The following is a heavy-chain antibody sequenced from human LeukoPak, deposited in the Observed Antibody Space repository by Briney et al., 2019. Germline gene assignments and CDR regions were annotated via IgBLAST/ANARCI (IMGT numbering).Heavy chain of an antibody. Sequence: PSETLSLTCTVSGGSISSSSYYWGWLRQPPGQGLEWIGSVYYSGSTYHNPSLKSRVTISVDTSKNQFSLKLSSVTAADTAVYYCATFYYYDSSRWGQGTLVTVSS. J-gene: IGHJ4*02. V-gene: IGHV4-39*01. D-gene: IGHD3-22*01. CDR1: GGSISSSSYY. CDR2: VYYSGST. CDR3: ATFYYYDSSR.